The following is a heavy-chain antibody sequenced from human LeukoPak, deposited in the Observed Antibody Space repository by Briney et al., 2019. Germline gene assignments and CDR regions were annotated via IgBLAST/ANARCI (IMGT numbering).Heavy chain of an antibody. CDR3: AGSFILSYYYDSSGYWYFDY. J-gene: IGHJ4*02. CDR1: GGTFSSYA. D-gene: IGHD3-22*01. CDR2: IIPIFGTA. Sequence: ASVKVSCKASGGTFSSYAISWVRQAPGQGLEWMGGIIPIFGTANYAQKFQGRVTITADKSTSTAYMELSSLRSEDTAVYYCAGSFILSYYYDSSGYWYFDYWGQATLVTVSS. V-gene: IGHV1-69*06.